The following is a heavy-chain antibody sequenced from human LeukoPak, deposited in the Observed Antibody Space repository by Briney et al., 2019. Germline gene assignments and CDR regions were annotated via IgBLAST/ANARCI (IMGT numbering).Heavy chain of an antibody. J-gene: IGHJ3*02. V-gene: IGHV3-23*01. CDR1: GFTFSSYA. CDR3: ARDSQMIVGVRGAFDI. Sequence: PGGSLRLSCAASGFTFSSYAMSWVRQAPGKGLEWVSAISGSGGSTYYADSVKGRFTISRDNSKNTLYLQMNSLRAEGTAVYYCARDSQMIVGVRGAFDIWGQGTMVTVSS. D-gene: IGHD1-26*01. CDR2: ISGSGGST.